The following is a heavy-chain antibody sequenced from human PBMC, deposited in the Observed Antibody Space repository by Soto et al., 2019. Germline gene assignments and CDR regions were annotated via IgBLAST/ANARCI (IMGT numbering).Heavy chain of an antibody. CDR2: MNPNSGNT. CDR3: ARVPPTITMVRGVSTGFDY. V-gene: IGHV1-8*01. J-gene: IGHJ4*02. Sequence: QVQLVQSGAEVKKPGASVKVSCKASGYTFTSYDINWVRQATGQGLEWMGWMNPNSGNTGYAQKFQGRVTMTRNTSRSTAYMELSSLRSEDTAVYYCARVPPTITMVRGVSTGFDYWGQGTLVTVSS. CDR1: GYTFTSYD. D-gene: IGHD3-10*01.